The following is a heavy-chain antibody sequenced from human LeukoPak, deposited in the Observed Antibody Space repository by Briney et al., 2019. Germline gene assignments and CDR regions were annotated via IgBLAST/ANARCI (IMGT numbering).Heavy chain of an antibody. Sequence: GGSLRLSCTASGFIFSTYKMTWVRQAPGKGLEWVSYISSSSKTIYYVDSVKGRFTISRDNAKNSLYLQMNSLRDEDSAVYYCARDQGIFDYWGQGTLVTVSS. CDR1: GFIFSTYK. J-gene: IGHJ4*02. CDR2: ISSSSKTI. V-gene: IGHV3-48*02. CDR3: ARDQGIFDY.